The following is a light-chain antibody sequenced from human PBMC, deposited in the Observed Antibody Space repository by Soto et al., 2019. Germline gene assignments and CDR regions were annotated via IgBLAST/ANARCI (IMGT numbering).Light chain of an antibody. J-gene: IGKJ4*01. CDR1: QTISNW. Sequence: DIQMTQSPSTLSASVGDRVTITCRASQTISNWLAWYQQKPGKAPKLLIYDASSLHSGVPSRFSGSGSGTEFTLTISSLQPDDFATYYCQQYNSYSPTFGGGTKVEIK. CDR3: QQYNSYSPT. CDR2: DAS. V-gene: IGKV1-5*01.